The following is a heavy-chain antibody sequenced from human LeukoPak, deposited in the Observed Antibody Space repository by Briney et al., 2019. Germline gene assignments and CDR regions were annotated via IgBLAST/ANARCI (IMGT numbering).Heavy chain of an antibody. CDR3: ARDPYDSSGYRTYYFDY. CDR2: INSDGINT. CDR1: GFTFSNYW. J-gene: IGHJ4*02. D-gene: IGHD3-22*01. V-gene: IGHV3-74*01. Sequence: GGSLRLSCAASGFTFSNYWMHWVRQAPGKGLVWVSRINSDGINTSYADSVKGRFTTSRDNAKNSLYLQMNSLRAEDTALYYCARDPYDSSGYRTYYFDYWGQGTLVTVSS.